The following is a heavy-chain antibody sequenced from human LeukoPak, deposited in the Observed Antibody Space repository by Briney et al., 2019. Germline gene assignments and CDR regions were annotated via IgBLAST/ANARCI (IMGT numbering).Heavy chain of an antibody. J-gene: IGHJ3*02. CDR3: ARAHGKWEPYAFDI. V-gene: IGHV4-59*01. D-gene: IGHD1-26*01. CDR1: GGSISSYY. CDR2: IYYSGST. Sequence: SETLSLTCTVSGGSISSYYWSWIRQPPGKGLEWIGYIYYSGSTNYNPSLKSRVTISVDTSKNQFSLKLSSVTAADTAVYYCARAHGKWEPYAFDIWGQGTTVTVSS.